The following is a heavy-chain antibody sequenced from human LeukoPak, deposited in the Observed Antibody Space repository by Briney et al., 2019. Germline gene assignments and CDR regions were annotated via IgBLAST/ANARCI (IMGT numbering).Heavy chain of an antibody. CDR2: IYPSGGGT. Sequence: GASVKVSCMASGYTFTSYYMHWVRQAPGQGHEWMGIIYPSGGGTTYAQKFQGRFAMTRDTSTSTVYMELYSLRSEDTAVYYCARAGGGYSSDLWGQGTLVIVSS. CDR1: GYTFTSYY. J-gene: IGHJ4*02. D-gene: IGHD3-22*01. CDR3: ARAGGGYSSDL. V-gene: IGHV1-46*01.